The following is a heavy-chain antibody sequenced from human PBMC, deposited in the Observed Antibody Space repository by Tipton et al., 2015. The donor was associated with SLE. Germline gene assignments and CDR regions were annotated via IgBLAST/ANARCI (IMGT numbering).Heavy chain of an antibody. CDR2: IFYTGSV. D-gene: IGHD1-26*01. J-gene: IGHJ2*01. Sequence: HTCTVSGGSISNSYWTWIRQPPGKGLEWIGSIFYTGSVHDNPSLTSRVTMSLDTSKSQFSLRLTSVSAADTAMYFCARRVPHRYYFDLWGRGTLVTVSS. V-gene: IGHV4-59*01. CDR1: GGSISNSY. CDR3: ARRVPHRYYFDL.